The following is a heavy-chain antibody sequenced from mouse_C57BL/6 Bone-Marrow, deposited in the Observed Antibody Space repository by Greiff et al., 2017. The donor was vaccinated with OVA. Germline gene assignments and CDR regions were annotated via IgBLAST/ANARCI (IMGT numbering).Heavy chain of an antibody. V-gene: IGHV1-9*01. D-gene: IGHD1-1*01. CDR3: ARRHYYGTFDY. CDR2: ILPASGST. J-gene: IGHJ2*01. CDR1: GYTFTGYW. Sequence: LMESGAELMKPGASVKLSCKATGYTFTGYWIEWVKQRPGHGLEWIGEILPASGSTNYNEKFKGKATFTADTSSNTAYMQLSSLTTEDSAIYYCARRHYYGTFDYWGQGTTLTVSS.